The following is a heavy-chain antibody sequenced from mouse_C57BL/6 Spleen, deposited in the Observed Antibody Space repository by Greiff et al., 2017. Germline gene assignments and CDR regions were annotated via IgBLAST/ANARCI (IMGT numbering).Heavy chain of an antibody. CDR2: IYPGDGDT. V-gene: IGHV1-80*01. CDR1: GYAFSSYW. CDR3: ARYGSSSYYFDY. J-gene: IGHJ2*01. Sequence: QVQLQQPGAELVKPGASVKISCKASGYAFSSYWMNWVKQRPGKGLEWIGQIYPGDGDTNYNGKFKGKATLTADKSSSTAYMQLSSLTSEDSAVYFCARYGSSSYYFDYWGQGTTLTVSS. D-gene: IGHD1-1*01.